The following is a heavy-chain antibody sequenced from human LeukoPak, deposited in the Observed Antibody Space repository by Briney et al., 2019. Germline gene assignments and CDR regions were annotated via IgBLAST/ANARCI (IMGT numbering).Heavy chain of an antibody. V-gene: IGHV3-66*02. CDR2: IYSGGST. Sequence: GGSLRLSCAASGFTFSSNYMSWVRQAPGKGLEWISVIYSGGSTYYADSVKGRFTISRDNSKNTLYLQMNSLRAEDTAVYYCARSIAVAGTLNFDYWGQGTLVTVSS. D-gene: IGHD6-19*01. CDR3: ARSIAVAGTLNFDY. J-gene: IGHJ4*02. CDR1: GFTFSSNY.